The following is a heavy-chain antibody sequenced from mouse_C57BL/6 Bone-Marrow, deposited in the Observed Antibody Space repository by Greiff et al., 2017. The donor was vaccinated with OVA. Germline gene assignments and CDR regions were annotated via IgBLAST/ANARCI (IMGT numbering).Heavy chain of an antibody. CDR2: IRNKANGYPT. CDR3: ARYWAPSYGSSYWYFDV. J-gene: IGHJ1*03. V-gene: IGHV7-3*01. D-gene: IGHD1-1*01. CDR1: GFTFTDYY. Sequence: EVMLVESGGGLVQPGGSLSLSCAASGFTFTDYYMSWVRQPPGKALEWLGFIRNKANGYPTEYSASVKGRFTISRDNSHSILYLQMNALRAEDSATYYCARYWAPSYGSSYWYFDVWGTGTTVTVSS.